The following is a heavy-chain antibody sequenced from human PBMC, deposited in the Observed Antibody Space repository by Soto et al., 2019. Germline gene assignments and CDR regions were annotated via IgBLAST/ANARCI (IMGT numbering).Heavy chain of an antibody. J-gene: IGHJ3*02. Sequence: PSETLSLTCAVSGGSITSTNWWSWVRQPPEKGLEWIGEIYHSGSSNYNPSLKSRVTRSVDKSKNQFSLELSSVTAADTAIYYCARTTYSGSYLYALDIWGQGTMVTVS. D-gene: IGHD1-26*01. CDR1: GGSITSTNW. CDR3: ARTTYSGSYLYALDI. CDR2: IYHSGSS. V-gene: IGHV4-4*02.